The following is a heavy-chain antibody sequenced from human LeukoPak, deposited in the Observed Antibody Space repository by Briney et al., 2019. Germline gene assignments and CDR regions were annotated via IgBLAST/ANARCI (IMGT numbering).Heavy chain of an antibody. D-gene: IGHD6-19*01. J-gene: IGHJ1*01. CDR3: ANIPQSSGWYEYFQH. Sequence: PSETLSLTGTVSGGSISSSSYYWGWIRQPPGKGLEWIGSIYYSGSTYYNPSLKSRVTISADTSKNQFSLKLSSVTAADTAVYYCANIPQSSGWYEYFQHWGQGTLVTVSS. V-gene: IGHV4-39*01. CDR1: GGSISSSSYY. CDR2: IYYSGST.